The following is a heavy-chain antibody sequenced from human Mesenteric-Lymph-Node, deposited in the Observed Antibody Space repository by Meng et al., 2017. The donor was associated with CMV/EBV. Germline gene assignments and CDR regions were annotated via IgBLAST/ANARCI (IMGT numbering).Heavy chain of an antibody. CDR2: ISSSSSYI. V-gene: IGHV3-21*01. J-gene: IGHJ6*02. CDR1: GLTFSSYS. CDR3: ARALSSSSIPYYYYYGMDV. D-gene: IGHD6-13*01. Sequence: GESLKISCAASGLTFSSYSMNWVRQAPGKGLEWVSSISSSSSYIYYADSVKGRFTISRDNAKNSLYLQMNSLRAEDTAVYYCARALSSSSIPYYYYYGMDVWGQGTTVTVSS.